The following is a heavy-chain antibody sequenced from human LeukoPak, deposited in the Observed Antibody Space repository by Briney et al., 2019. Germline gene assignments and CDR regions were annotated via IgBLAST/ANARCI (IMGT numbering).Heavy chain of an antibody. D-gene: IGHD2/OR15-2a*01. J-gene: IGHJ4*02. CDR1: GGSISSYY. CDR2: ISAIGSI. CDR3: AGHHPRNTVDF. V-gene: IGHV4-59*08. Sequence: SETLSLTCTVSGGSISSYYWSWIRQPPGKGLEWIAYISAIGSINYNPFLKRRVTISLDTPKNQYSLKLSSVTAADTAVYYCAGHHPRNTVDFWGQGTLVTVSS.